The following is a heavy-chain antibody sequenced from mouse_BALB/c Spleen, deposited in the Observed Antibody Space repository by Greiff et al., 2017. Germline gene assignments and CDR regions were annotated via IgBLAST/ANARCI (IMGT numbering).Heavy chain of an antibody. CDR1: GYTFTSYW. CDR2: INPSNGRT. Sequence: QVHVKQPGAELVKPGASVKLSCKASGYTFTSYWMHWVKQRPGQGLEWIGEINPSNGRTNYNEKFKSKATLTVDKSSSTAYMQLSSLTSEDSAVYYCAREGYPAWFAYWGQGTLVTVSA. J-gene: IGHJ3*01. V-gene: IGHV1S81*02. CDR3: AREGYPAWFAY. D-gene: IGHD5-1-1*01.